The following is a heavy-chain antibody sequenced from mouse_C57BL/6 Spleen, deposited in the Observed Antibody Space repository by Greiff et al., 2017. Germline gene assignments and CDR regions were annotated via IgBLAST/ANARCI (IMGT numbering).Heavy chain of an antibody. D-gene: IGHD1-1*01. CDR3: ARAITTVVDYYAMDY. V-gene: IGHV5-17*01. CDR2: ISSGSSTI. J-gene: IGHJ4*01. CDR1: GFTFSDYG. Sequence: EVHLVESGGGLVKPGGSLKLSCAASGFTFSDYGMHWVRQAPEKGLEWVAYISSGSSTIYYADTVKGRFTISRDNAKNTLFLQMTSLRSEDTAMYYWARAITTVVDYYAMDYWGQGTSVTVSS.